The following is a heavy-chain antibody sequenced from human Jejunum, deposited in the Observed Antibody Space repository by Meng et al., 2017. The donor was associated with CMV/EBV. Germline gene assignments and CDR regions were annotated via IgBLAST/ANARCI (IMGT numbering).Heavy chain of an antibody. V-gene: IGHV4-31*02. Sequence: SGGSINTGGHFWTLIRQHPGKGLEWIGNIYYFRGGTNYNPSFKSRVTISMDTSKNQFSLKLTSVTAADTAVYYCARLLWSGDVYFDYWGQGTLVTVSS. J-gene: IGHJ4*02. D-gene: IGHD3-3*01. CDR2: IYYFRGGT. CDR3: ARLLWSGDVYFDY. CDR1: GGSINTGGHF.